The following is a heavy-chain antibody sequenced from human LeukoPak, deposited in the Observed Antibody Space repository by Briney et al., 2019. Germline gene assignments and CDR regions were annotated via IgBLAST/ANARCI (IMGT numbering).Heavy chain of an antibody. CDR3: AREGGDILTGYY. J-gene: IGHJ4*02. V-gene: IGHV3-74*01. D-gene: IGHD3-9*01. Sequence: GRSLRLSCAASGFTFSSYWMHWVRQAPGKGLVWVSRINSDGSSTSYADSVKGRFTISRDNAKNTLYLQMSSLRAEDTAVYYCAREGGDILTGYYWGQGTLVTVSS. CDR1: GFTFSSYW. CDR2: INSDGSST.